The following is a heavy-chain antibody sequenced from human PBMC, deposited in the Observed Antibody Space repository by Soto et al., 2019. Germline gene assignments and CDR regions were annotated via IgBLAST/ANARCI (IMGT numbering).Heavy chain of an antibody. V-gene: IGHV5-51*07. CDR3: ARRGKEYTRSYWFDP. Sequence: KRSSTGWGSRFIKELVGSLQKMHGKGLEWMGIIFPDDSDTRYNPSFQGQVTISADKSISTAYLRWSSLKASDTAMYYCARRGKEYTRSYWFDPWGQGTQVTVSS. D-gene: IGHD6-6*01. CDR1: GSRFIKEL. CDR2: IFPDDSDT. J-gene: IGHJ5*02.